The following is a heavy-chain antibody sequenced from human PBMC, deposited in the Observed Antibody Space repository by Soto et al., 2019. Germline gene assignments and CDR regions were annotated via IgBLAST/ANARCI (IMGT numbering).Heavy chain of an antibody. J-gene: IGHJ4*02. CDR2: ISYDGSNK. CDR3: SRGGYSGSYPSDY. CDR1: GFTFSSYA. Sequence: QVQLVESGGGVVQPGRSLRLSCAASGFTFSSYAMHWVRQAPGKGLEWVAGISYDGSNKYYADSVKGRFTISRDNSKNTLYRQMNSLRAEDTAVYYCSRGGYSGSYPSDYWGQGTLVTVSS. V-gene: IGHV3-30-3*01. D-gene: IGHD1-26*01.